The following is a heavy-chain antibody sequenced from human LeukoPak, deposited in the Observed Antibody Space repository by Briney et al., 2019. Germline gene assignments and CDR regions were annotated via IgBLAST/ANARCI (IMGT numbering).Heavy chain of an antibody. CDR3: ARSGSGYLRYYFDY. D-gene: IGHD5-12*01. Sequence: SETLSLTCTVSGGSISSSSYYWGWIRQPPGKGLEWIGSMYSSGSTYYNPSLKSRVTISVDTSKHQFSLKLSSVTAADTAVYYCARSGSGYLRYYFDYWGQGTLVTVSS. CDR1: GGSISSSSYY. J-gene: IGHJ4*02. V-gene: IGHV4-39*07. CDR2: MYSSGST.